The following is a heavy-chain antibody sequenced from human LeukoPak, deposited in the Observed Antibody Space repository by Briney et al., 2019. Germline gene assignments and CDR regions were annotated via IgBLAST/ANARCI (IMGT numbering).Heavy chain of an antibody. CDR2: MNPNSGNT. CDR3: AREIGPRQLHLWGSAFDY. Sequence: ASVKVSCKASGYTFTSYDINWVRQATGQGLEWVGWMNPNSGNTGYAQKFQGRVTMTRNTSISTAYMELSSLRSEDTVMYYCAREIGPRQLHLWGSAFDYWGQGTLVTVSS. V-gene: IGHV1-8*01. CDR1: GYTFTSYD. J-gene: IGHJ4*02. D-gene: IGHD5-18*01.